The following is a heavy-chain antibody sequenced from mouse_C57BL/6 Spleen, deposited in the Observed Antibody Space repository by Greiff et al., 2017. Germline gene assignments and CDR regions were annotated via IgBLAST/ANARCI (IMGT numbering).Heavy chain of an antibody. J-gene: IGHJ2*01. CDR2: ISWDDDK. CDR3: ARITGRSNYDY. CDR1: GFSLSTFCMG. Sequence: LKEPGPGILQPSQTLSVTCSFSGFSLSTFCMGVGWIRQPSGKGLDWLAHISWDDDKYYNPYLKSRLTVSKDTSKNQVFLKIAKVDTADTATYACARITGRSNYDYWGQGTTLTVSS. V-gene: IGHV8-8*01. D-gene: IGHD2-5*01.